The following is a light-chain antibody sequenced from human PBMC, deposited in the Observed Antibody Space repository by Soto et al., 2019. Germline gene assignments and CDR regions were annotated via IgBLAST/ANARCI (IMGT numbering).Light chain of an antibody. J-gene: IGKJ5*01. CDR1: QTVSSRH. CDR3: QHHGGSPIT. CDR2: AAS. Sequence: EIMLTQSPGTLSLSPGERATLSFVASQTVSSRHLAWYQQKPGQAPRLLIYAASSRATGIPDRFSGSESGTDFTLTISGLEPEDFAVYYCQHHGGSPITFGQGTRLEIK. V-gene: IGKV3-20*01.